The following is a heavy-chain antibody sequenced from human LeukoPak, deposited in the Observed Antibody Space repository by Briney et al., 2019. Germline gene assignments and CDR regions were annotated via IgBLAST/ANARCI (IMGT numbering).Heavy chain of an antibody. J-gene: IGHJ4*02. D-gene: IGHD6-13*01. CDR3: AKDLRYSSSWPGDVDY. CDR2: ISGSGGST. Sequence: GGSLRLSCAASGFTFSSYAMSWVHQAPGKGLEWVSAISGSGGSTYYADSVKGRFTISRDNSKNTLYLQMNSLRAEDTAVYYCAKDLRYSSSWPGDVDYWGQGTLVTVSS. CDR1: GFTFSSYA. V-gene: IGHV3-23*01.